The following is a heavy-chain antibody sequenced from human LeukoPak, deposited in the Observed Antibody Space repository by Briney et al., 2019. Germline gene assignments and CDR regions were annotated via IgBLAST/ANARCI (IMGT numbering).Heavy chain of an antibody. CDR1: GYTFTSYA. J-gene: IGHJ4*02. V-gene: IGHV7-4-1*02. CDR2: INTNTGNP. Sequence: ASVKVSCKASGYTFTSYAMNWVRQAPGQGLEWMGWINTNTGNPTYAQGFTGRFVFSLDTSVSTAYLQISSLKAEDTAVYYCARDLARLQVGGSGNDYWGQGTLVTVSS. CDR3: ARDLARLQVGGSGNDY. D-gene: IGHD3-16*01.